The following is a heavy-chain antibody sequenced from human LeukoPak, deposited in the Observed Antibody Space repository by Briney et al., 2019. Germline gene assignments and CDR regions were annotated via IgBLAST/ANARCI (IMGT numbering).Heavy chain of an antibody. Sequence: PGGSLRLSCAASRFTFSNYGMHWVRQAPGKGLEWVAFIQYDGSNKYYADSVKGRFTISRDNSKNTLSLQMNSLRPEDTAVYYCAKDRAGAATGGNYYYYYMDVWGKGTTVTVSS. CDR2: IQYDGSNK. D-gene: IGHD1-26*01. J-gene: IGHJ6*03. CDR3: AKDRAGAATGGNYYYYYMDV. V-gene: IGHV3-30*02. CDR1: RFTFSNYG.